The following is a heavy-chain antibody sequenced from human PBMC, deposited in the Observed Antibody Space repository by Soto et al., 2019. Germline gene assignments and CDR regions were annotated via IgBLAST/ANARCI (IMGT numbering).Heavy chain of an antibody. CDR1: GGSVSSGSYY. CDR3: ARDKRSPSYFDY. Sequence: SETLSLTCTVSGGSVSSGSYYWSWIRQPPGKGLEWIGYIYYSGSTNYNPSLKSRVTISVDTSKNQFSLKLSSVTAADTAVYYCARDKRSPSYFDYWGQGTLVTVSS. CDR2: IYYSGST. J-gene: IGHJ4*02. V-gene: IGHV4-61*01.